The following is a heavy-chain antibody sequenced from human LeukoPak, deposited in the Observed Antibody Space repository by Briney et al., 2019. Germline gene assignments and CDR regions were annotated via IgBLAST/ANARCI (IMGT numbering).Heavy chain of an antibody. CDR1: GGSISSYY. J-gene: IGHJ4*02. Sequence: PSGTLSLTCTVSGGSISSYYWSWIRQPPGKGLEWIGYIYYSGSTNYSPSLKSRVTISVDTSKNQFSLKLSSVTAADTAVYYCARSIQLWDYYFDYWGQGTLVTVSS. D-gene: IGHD5-18*01. V-gene: IGHV4-59*08. CDR3: ARSIQLWDYYFDY. CDR2: IYYSGST.